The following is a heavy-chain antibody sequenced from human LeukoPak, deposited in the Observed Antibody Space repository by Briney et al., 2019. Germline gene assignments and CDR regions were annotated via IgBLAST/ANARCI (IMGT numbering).Heavy chain of an antibody. J-gene: IGHJ6*03. Sequence: PGGSLRLSCAASGFTFGGYAMHWVRQAPGKGLEWVSLISWDGGSTYYADSVKGRFTISRDNSKNSLYLQMNVLRAEHTALYYCAKSENRGVIIAYYYMDVWGKGTTLTLYS. V-gene: IGHV3-43D*04. D-gene: IGHD3-10*01. CDR3: AKSENRGVIIAYYYMDV. CDR1: GFTFGGYA. CDR2: ISWDGGST.